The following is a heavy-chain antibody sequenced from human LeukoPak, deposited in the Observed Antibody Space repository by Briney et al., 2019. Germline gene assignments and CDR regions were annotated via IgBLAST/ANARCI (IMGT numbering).Heavy chain of an antibody. CDR1: GFTFSSYS. CDR2: ISSSSSTI. V-gene: IGHV3-48*04. J-gene: IGHJ4*02. Sequence: PGGSLRRSCAASGFTFSSYSMNWVRQAPGKGLEWVSYISSSSSTIDYADSVKGRFTISRDNAKNSLYLQMNSLRAEDTAFYYCARFVDFGGFDYWGQETLVTVSS. D-gene: IGHD4-23*01. CDR3: ARFVDFGGFDY.